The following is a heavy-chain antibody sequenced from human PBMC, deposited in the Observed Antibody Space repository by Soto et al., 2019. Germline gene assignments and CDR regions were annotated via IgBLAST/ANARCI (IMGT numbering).Heavy chain of an antibody. CDR3: AKPKGSYSHDY. CDR2: MGGGGNT. CDR1: GFTFTSYA. V-gene: IGHV3-23*01. Sequence: GGSLRLSCAASGFTFTSYAMSWVRQAPGMGLEWVSAMGGGGNTYYADSVKGRFTISRDNSKNTLFLQMNSLRADDTVVYYCAKPKGSYSHDYWGQGTLVTVSS. J-gene: IGHJ4*02. D-gene: IGHD1-26*01.